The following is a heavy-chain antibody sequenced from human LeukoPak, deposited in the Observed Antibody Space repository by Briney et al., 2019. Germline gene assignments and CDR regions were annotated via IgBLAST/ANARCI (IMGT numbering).Heavy chain of an antibody. V-gene: IGHV4-34*01. Sequence: NPSETLSLTCAVYGVSFSGYYWSWIRQPPGKGLEWIGEINHSGSTNYNPSLKSRVTISVDTSKNQFSLKLSSVTAADTAVYYCARDYTGYFPWGQGTLVIVSS. J-gene: IGHJ5*02. CDR3: ARDYTGYFP. D-gene: IGHD3-9*01. CDR2: INHSGST. CDR1: GVSFSGYY.